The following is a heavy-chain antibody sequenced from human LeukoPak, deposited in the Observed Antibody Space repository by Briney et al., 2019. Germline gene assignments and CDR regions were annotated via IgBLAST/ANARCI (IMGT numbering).Heavy chain of an antibody. CDR1: GITFTTYA. V-gene: IGHV3-23*01. D-gene: IGHD3-22*01. Sequence: GGSLRLSCAASGITFTTYAMSWVRQAPGKGLEWVSVISGSGDSTYYADSVKGRFTISRDNSKDTLYLQMNSLRVEDTAIYYRAKSAWAVVFYFDYWGQGTPVTVSS. CDR2: ISGSGDST. CDR3: AKSAWAVVFYFDY. J-gene: IGHJ4*02.